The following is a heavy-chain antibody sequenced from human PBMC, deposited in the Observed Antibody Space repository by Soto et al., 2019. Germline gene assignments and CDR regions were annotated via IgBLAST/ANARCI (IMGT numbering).Heavy chain of an antibody. V-gene: IGHV5-51*01. CDR3: ARRYCSSTSCPFDY. CDR2: IYPGDSDT. D-gene: IGHD2-2*01. J-gene: IGHJ4*02. CDR1: GYSFTSYW. Sequence: ESLTICFTGSGYSFTSYWIGLVRQMRGKGLEWMGIIYPGDSDTRYSPSFQGQVTISADKSISTAYLQWSSLKASDTAMYYSARRYCSSTSCPFDYWGQGALVTVYS.